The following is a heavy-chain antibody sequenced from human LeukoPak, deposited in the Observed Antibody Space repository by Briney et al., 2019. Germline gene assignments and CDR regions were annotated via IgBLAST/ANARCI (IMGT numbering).Heavy chain of an antibody. V-gene: IGHV3-30-3*01. CDR2: VSYDGSNK. CDR3: ARGSGYSSSWYPTY. CDR1: RFTFSSYA. J-gene: IGHJ4*02. D-gene: IGHD6-13*01. Sequence: GGSLRLSCAASRFTFSSYAMHWVRQAPGKGLEWVAVVSYDGSNKYYADSVKGRFTISRDKSRNTLYLQVNSLRAEDTVVYYCARGSGYSSSWYPTYWGQGTLVTVSS.